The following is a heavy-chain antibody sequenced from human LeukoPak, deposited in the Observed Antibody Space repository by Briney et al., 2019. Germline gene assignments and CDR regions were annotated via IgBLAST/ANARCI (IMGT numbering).Heavy chain of an antibody. CDR2: IYPGDSDT. CDR3: ARRHCSGDSCYSGAFDI. J-gene: IGHJ3*02. V-gene: IGHV5-51*01. Sequence: GESLKVSCTASGYDFTSYWIGWARQMPGKGLEWMGIIYPGDSDTIYSPSFQGQVTISADKSISTAYLQWSSLQASDTAMYYCARRHCSGDSCYSGAFDIWGQGTMVTVSS. D-gene: IGHD2-15*01. CDR1: GYDFTSYW.